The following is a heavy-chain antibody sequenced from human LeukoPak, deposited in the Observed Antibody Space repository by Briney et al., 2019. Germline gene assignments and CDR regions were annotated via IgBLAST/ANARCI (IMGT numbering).Heavy chain of an antibody. V-gene: IGHV3-20*04. J-gene: IGHJ4*02. D-gene: IGHD3-10*01. CDR3: ASSYGSGSYGDY. Sequence: PGGSLRLSCAASGFSFDDYGMSWVRQAPGKGREWVTGINWNGGSTGYADSVKGRFTISRDNAKNSLYLQMNSLRAEDTALYYCASSYGSGSYGDYWGQGTLVTVSS. CDR2: INWNGGST. CDR1: GFSFDDYG.